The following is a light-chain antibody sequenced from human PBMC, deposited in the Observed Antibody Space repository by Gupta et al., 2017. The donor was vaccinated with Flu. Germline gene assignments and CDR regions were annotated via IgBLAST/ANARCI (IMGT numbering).Light chain of an antibody. CDR3: QASDKNTWV. CDR2: DDK. V-gene: IGLV3-1*01. CDR1: GCGSKS. Sequence: PVKTTHSSCSGVGCGSKSVCRYQQKPGQFRILVIYDDKRRTTGSPDRFTASNSVTTATLTIRDAQACDEDYYYCQASDKNTWVFGGGTKLTVL. J-gene: IGLJ3*02.